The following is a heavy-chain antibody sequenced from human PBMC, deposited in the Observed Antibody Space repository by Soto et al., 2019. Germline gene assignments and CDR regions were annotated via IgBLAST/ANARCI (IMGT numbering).Heavy chain of an antibody. D-gene: IGHD3-10*01. Sequence: HPGGSLRLSCAASDFDFSSYGIHWVRQAPGKGLEWVAASSYDGRETFYADSAKGRFTVSKEMSKNTAFLQMNALRHEDTAVYFCARYSGWPILNFDNWGQGTPVTVSS. V-gene: IGHV3-30*03. J-gene: IGHJ4*02. CDR1: DFDFSSYG. CDR2: SSYDGRET. CDR3: ARYSGWPILNFDN.